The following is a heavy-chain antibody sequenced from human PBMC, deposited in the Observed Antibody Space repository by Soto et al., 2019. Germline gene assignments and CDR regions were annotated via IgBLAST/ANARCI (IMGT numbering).Heavy chain of an antibody. CDR2: IIPISGTA. D-gene: IGHD2-2*01. V-gene: IGHV1-69*01. J-gene: IGHJ6*02. CDR3: ARSHGRSTSLEIYYYYYYGMDV. Sequence: QVQLVQSGAEVKKPGSSVKVSCKASGGTFSRYAISWVRQAPGQGLEWMGGIIPISGTANYAQKFLGRVTITADESTSTAYMELSSPRSQDTAVYYCARSHGRSTSLEIYYYYYYGMDVWGQGTTVTVSS. CDR1: GGTFSRYA.